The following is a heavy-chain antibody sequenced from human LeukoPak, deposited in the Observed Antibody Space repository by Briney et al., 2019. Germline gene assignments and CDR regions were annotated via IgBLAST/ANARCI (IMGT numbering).Heavy chain of an antibody. CDR3: AARTTGTFWAFGI. V-gene: IGHV4-59*01. CDR2: IYYSGST. Sequence: SETLSLTCAVSGGSISSYYWSWIRQPPGKGLEWIGYIYYSGSTNYNPSLKSRVTISVDTSKNQFSLKLSSVTAADTAVYYCAARTTGTFWAFGIWGQGTMVTVSS. CDR1: GGSISSYY. J-gene: IGHJ3*02. D-gene: IGHD1-1*01.